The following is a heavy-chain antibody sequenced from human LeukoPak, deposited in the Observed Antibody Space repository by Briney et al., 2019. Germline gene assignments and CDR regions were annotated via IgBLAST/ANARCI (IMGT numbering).Heavy chain of an antibody. D-gene: IGHD2-2*01. J-gene: IGHJ4*02. CDR2: IYYSGST. V-gene: IGHV4-30-4*08. Sequence: PSETLSLTCTVPGGSISSGDYYWSWIHHPPGKGLQWIGYIYYSGSTYYNPSLKSRVTVSVDTSKNQFSLKLSSVTAADTAVYYCARVVPASNYDFDYWGQGTLVTVSS. CDR1: GGSISSGDYY. CDR3: ARVVPASNYDFDY.